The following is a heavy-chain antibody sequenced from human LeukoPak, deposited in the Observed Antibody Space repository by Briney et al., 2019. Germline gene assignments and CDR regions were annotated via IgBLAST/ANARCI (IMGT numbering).Heavy chain of an antibody. J-gene: IGHJ4*02. D-gene: IGHD3-3*01. CDR2: ISYDGSNK. Sequence: GGSLRLSCAASGFTFSSYAMHWVRQAPGKGLEWVAVISYDGSNKYYADPVKGRFTISRDNSKNTLYLQMNSLRAEDTAVYYCARCNTIFGVVIIPFLGYWGQGTLVTVSS. CDR3: ARCNTIFGVVIIPFLGY. V-gene: IGHV3-30-3*01. CDR1: GFTFSSYA.